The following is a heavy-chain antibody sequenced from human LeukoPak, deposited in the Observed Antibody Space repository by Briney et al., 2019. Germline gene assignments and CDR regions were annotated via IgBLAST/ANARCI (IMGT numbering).Heavy chain of an antibody. CDR2: ISSSGSSI. CDR1: GFTFSDYS. CDR3: ARVQWELRGVGSYFDY. Sequence: GGSLRLSCAASGFTFSDYSMNWIRQAPGKGLEWGSCISSSGSSIYDTDSVKGRFTLSRANATTSLYLQMTRLRAEETAVYYCARVQWELRGVGSYFDYWGQGTLVTVSS. V-gene: IGHV3-11*04. J-gene: IGHJ4*02. D-gene: IGHD1-26*01.